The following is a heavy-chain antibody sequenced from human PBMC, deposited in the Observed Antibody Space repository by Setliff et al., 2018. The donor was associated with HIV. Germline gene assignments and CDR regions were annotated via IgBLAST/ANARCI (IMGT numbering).Heavy chain of an antibody. CDR2: IYTSGST. CDR1: GGSISSGSYY. Sequence: PSETLSLTCTVSGGSISSGSYYWSWIRQPAGKGLEWIGHIYTSGSTNYNPSLKRRDTISVDTSKNQFFLKLSSVHAADTAVYYCARAEQWLVIDAFDIWGQGTMVTVSS. D-gene: IGHD6-19*01. CDR3: ARAEQWLVIDAFDI. J-gene: IGHJ3*02. V-gene: IGHV4-61*09.